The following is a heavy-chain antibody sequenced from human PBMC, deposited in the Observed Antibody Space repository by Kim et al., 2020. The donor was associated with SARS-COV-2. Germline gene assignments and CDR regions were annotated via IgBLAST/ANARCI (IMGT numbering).Heavy chain of an antibody. D-gene: IGHD6-13*01. V-gene: IGHV1-3*01. CDR2: INAGNGNT. CDR1: GYTFTSYA. J-gene: IGHJ4*02. Sequence: ASVKVSCKASGYTFTSYAMHWVRQAPGQRLEWMGWINAGNGNTKYSQKFQGRVTITRDTSASTAYMELSSLRSEDTAVYYCAKSIAAAGNGLYWGQGTLVTVSS. CDR3: AKSIAAAGNGLY.